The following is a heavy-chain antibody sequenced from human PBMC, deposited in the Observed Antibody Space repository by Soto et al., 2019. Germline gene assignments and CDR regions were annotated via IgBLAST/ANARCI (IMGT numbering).Heavy chain of an antibody. D-gene: IGHD5-12*01. J-gene: IGHJ4*02. CDR3: ASASIGGYSGYDSGGFDY. V-gene: IGHV4-30-4*01. Sequence: SETLSLTCTVSGGSISSGDYYWSWIRQPPGKGLEWIGYIYYSGSTYYNPSLKSRVTISVDTSKNQFSLKLSSVTAADTAVYYCASASIGGYSGYDSGGFDYWGQGALVT. CDR2: IYYSGST. CDR1: GGSISSGDYY.